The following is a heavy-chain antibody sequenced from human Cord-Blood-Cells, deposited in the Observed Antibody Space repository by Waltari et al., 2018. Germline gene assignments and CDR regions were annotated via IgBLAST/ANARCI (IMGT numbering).Heavy chain of an antibody. CDR3: AKDDVEQQLFS. D-gene: IGHD6-13*01. CDR2: ISYDGSNK. V-gene: IGHV3-30*18. CDR1: GFTFSSYG. Sequence: QVQLVESGGGVVQPGRSLRLSCAASGFTFSSYGMHWVRQAPGKGLEWVAVISYDGSNKYYADSVKGRFTISRDNSKNTLYLQMNSLRAEDTAVYYCAKDDVEQQLFSWGQGTLVTVSS. J-gene: IGHJ5*02.